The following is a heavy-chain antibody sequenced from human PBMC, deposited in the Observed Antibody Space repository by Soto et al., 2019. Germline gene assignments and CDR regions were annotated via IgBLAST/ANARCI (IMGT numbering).Heavy chain of an antibody. CDR3: ARENHRTRYFDWLLPHRNSSDP. CDR2: INAGNGNT. J-gene: IGHJ5*02. V-gene: IGHV1-3*01. Sequence: GASVKVSCKASGYTFTSYAMHWVRQAPGQRLEWMGWINAGNGNTKYSQKFQGRVTITRDTSASTAYMELSSLRSEDTAVYYCARENHRTRYFDWLLPHRNSSDPWGQGTLVTVAS. D-gene: IGHD3-9*01. CDR1: GYTFTSYA.